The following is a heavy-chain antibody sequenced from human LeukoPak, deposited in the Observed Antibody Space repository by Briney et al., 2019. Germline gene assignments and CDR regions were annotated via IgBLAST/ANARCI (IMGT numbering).Heavy chain of an antibody. V-gene: IGHV4-34*01. D-gene: IGHD3-22*01. CDR3: ATLYYYDSSGHQGYMDV. Sequence: SETLSLTCAVYGGSFSGYSWSWIRQPPGKGLEWIGEINHSGSTNYNPALKSRVTISVDKSKNQFSLKLSSVTAADTAVYYCATLYYYDSSGHQGYMDVWGKGTTVTVSS. CDR2: INHSGST. J-gene: IGHJ6*04. CDR1: GGSFSGYS.